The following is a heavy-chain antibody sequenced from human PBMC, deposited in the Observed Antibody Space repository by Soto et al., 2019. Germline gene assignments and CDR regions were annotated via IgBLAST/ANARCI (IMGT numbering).Heavy chain of an antibody. CDR2: ISSSSSYI. D-gene: IGHD5-18*01. CDR1: GFTFSSYS. CDR3: ARGGSGPSTDTAMVQVFDY. Sequence: GGSLRLSCAASGFTFSSYSMNWVRQAPGKGLEWVSSISSSSSYIYYADSVKGRFTISRDNAKNSLYLQMNSLRAEDTAVYYCARGGSGPSTDTAMVQVFDYWGQGTLVTVSS. V-gene: IGHV3-21*01. J-gene: IGHJ4*02.